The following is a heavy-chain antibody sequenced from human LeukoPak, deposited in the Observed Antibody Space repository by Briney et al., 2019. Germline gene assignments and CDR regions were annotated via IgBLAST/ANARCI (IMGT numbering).Heavy chain of an antibody. Sequence: PGGSLRLSCAASGFTFSSYSMNWVRQAPGKGLEWVSSISSSSSYIYYADSVKGRFTISRDNAKNSLYLQMNSLRAEDTAVHYCASVRYFDWLFDYWGQGTLVTVSS. CDR2: ISSSSSYI. J-gene: IGHJ4*02. V-gene: IGHV3-21*01. CDR3: ASVRYFDWLFDY. D-gene: IGHD3-9*01. CDR1: GFTFSSYS.